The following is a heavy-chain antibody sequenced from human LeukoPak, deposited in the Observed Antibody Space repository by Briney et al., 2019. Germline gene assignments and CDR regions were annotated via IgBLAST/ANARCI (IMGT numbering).Heavy chain of an antibody. Sequence: PSETLSLTCTVSGGSISSSSYYWGWIRQPPGKGLEWIGSIYYSGSTYYNPSLKSRVTISVDTSKNQFSLKLSSVTAADTAVYYCARGALLWFGELLYHSSYFDYWGQGTLVTLSS. J-gene: IGHJ4*02. V-gene: IGHV4-39*07. CDR1: GGSISSSSYY. D-gene: IGHD3-10*01. CDR3: ARGALLWFGELLYHSSYFDY. CDR2: IYYSGST.